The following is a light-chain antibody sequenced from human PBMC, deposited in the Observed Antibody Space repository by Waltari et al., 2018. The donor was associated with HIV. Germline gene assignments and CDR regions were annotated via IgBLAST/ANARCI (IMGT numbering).Light chain of an antibody. J-gene: IGKJ3*01. CDR2: TTS. Sequence: ALRMTQSPSSFSASVGDRVTITCRASQGITTSLAWYQQQPGGAPRLLIHTTSTLESGVPSRCSGSGSGTEFTLTISCLQSEDVATYYCHQYHDFPFTFGPGTKVDIK. CDR3: HQYHDFPFT. V-gene: IGKV1-8*01. CDR1: QGITTS.